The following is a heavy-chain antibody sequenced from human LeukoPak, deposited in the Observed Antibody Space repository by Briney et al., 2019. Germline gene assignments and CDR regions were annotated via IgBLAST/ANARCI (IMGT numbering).Heavy chain of an antibody. CDR1: GYTFTNYH. V-gene: IGHV1-2*02. CDR3: ARGVYYGSGSYVFEY. Sequence: ASVKVSCKTSGYTFTNYHIQWVRQAPGQGLQWMGRINPKSGDTKFAQGFEGRVTLTRDTSIDTAYLEVTGLTSHDTAVYYCARGVYYGSGSYVFEYWGQGTQIIVSS. D-gene: IGHD3-10*01. CDR2: INPKSGDT. J-gene: IGHJ4*02.